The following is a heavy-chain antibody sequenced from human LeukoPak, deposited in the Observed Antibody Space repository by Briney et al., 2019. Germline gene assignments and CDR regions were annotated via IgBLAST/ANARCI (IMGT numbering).Heavy chain of an antibody. CDR3: AKAVLLWFGELLYFDY. CDR2: ISGSGGST. V-gene: IGHV3-23*01. J-gene: IGHJ4*02. D-gene: IGHD3-10*01. Sequence: QPGGSLRLSCAASGFTFSSYAMSWVRQAPGKGLEWGSAISGSGGSTYYADSVKGRFTTSRDNSKNTLYLQMNSLRAEDTAVYYCAKAVLLWFGELLYFDYWGQGTLVTVSS. CDR1: GFTFSSYA.